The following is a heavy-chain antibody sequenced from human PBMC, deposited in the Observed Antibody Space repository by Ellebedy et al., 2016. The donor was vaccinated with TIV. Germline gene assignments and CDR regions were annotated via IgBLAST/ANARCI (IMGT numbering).Heavy chain of an antibody. CDR1: GFSFSDYF. CDR2: MNNRGSNI. D-gene: IGHD1-1*01. V-gene: IGHV3-11*01. J-gene: IGHJ2*01. CDR3: ARISGTGWFLDV. Sequence: GESLKISCAASGFSFSDYFMTWIRQAPGKGLEWVSYMNNRGSNIYYADSVKGRFTISRDNAENSLFLQMNSLTAEDTAIYYCARISGTGWFLDVWGRGTLLTVSS.